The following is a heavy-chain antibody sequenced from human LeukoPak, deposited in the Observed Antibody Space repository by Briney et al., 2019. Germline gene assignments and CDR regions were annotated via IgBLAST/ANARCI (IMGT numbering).Heavy chain of an antibody. Sequence: SETLSLTCTVSGGSISSGSYYWSWIRQPAGKGLEWIGRIYTSGSTNYNPSLKSRVTISVDTSKNQFSLRLSSVTAADTAVYYCAGAYYYDSSGYSRWGQGTLVTVSS. D-gene: IGHD3-22*01. CDR3: AGAYYYDSSGYSR. V-gene: IGHV4-61*02. CDR2: IYTSGST. CDR1: GGSISSGSYY. J-gene: IGHJ4*02.